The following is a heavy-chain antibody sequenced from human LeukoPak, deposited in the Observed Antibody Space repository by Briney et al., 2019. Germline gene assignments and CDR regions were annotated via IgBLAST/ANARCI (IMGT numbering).Heavy chain of an antibody. Sequence: ASVKVSCKASGYTFTSYGISWVRQAPGQGLEWMGGIIPVFGTANYAEKFQDRVTITADKSTSTAYMELSSLRSEDTAVYYCAINQAGYCGGGSCYRHEFYYMDVWGKGTSVTVSS. V-gene: IGHV1-69*06. CDR2: IIPVFGTA. J-gene: IGHJ6*03. CDR1: GYTFTSYG. CDR3: AINQAGYCGGGSCYRHEFYYMDV. D-gene: IGHD2-15*01.